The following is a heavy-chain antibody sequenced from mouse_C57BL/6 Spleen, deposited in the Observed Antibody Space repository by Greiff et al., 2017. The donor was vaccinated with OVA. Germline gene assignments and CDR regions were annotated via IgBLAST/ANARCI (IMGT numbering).Heavy chain of an antibody. V-gene: IGHV1-59*01. Sequence: QVQLQQPGAELVRPGTSVKLSCKASGYTFTSYWMHWVKQRPGQGLEWIGVIDPSDSYTNYNQKFKGKATLTVDTSSSTAYMQLSSLTSDDSAVYYCSSSYDYLALFAYWGQGTLVTVSA. J-gene: IGHJ3*01. CDR2: IDPSDSYT. CDR1: GYTFTSYW. D-gene: IGHD2-4*01. CDR3: SSSYDYLALFAY.